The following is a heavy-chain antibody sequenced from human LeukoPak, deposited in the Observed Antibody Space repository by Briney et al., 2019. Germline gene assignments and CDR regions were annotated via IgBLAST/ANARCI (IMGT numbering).Heavy chain of an antibody. V-gene: IGHV3-30*02. CDR2: IRYDGSNK. CDR1: GFTFSSYG. J-gene: IGHJ6*03. D-gene: IGHD3-3*01. Sequence: GGSLRLSCAAPGFTFSSYGMHWVRQAPGKGLEWVAFIRYDGSNKYYADSVKGRFTISRDNSKNTLYLQMNSLRPEDTAVYYCARDQGFSYYYYYMDVWGKGTTVTVSS. CDR3: ARDQGFSYYYYYMDV.